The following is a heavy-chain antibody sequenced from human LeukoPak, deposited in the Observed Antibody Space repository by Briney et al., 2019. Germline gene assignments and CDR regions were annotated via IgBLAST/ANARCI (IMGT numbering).Heavy chain of an antibody. CDR1: GYTFTGYY. CDR3: ARGGDYVWGSYRSRFDY. Sequence: ASVKVSCKAPGYTFTGYYMHWVRQAPGQGLEWMGWINPNSGGTNYAQKFQGRVTMTRDMSTSTVYMELSSLRSEDTAVYYCARGGDYVWGSYRSRFDYWGQGTLVTVSS. D-gene: IGHD3-16*02. J-gene: IGHJ4*02. V-gene: IGHV1-2*02. CDR2: INPNSGGT.